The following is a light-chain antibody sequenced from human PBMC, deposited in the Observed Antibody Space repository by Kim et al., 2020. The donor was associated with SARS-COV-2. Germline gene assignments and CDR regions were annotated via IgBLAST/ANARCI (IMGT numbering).Light chain of an antibody. CDR2: GEN. CDR3: NSRDSSGNHLV. Sequence: SSELTQDPAVSVALGQTVRITCQGDSLRSYYASWYQQKPGQAPVLVMYGENNRPSGIPERFSGSSSGNTASLTITGAQAEDEADYYCNSRDSSGNHLVFG. V-gene: IGLV3-19*01. J-gene: IGLJ3*02. CDR1: SLRSYY.